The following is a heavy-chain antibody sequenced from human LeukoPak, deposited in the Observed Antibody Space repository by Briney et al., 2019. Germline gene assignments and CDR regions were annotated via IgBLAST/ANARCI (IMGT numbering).Heavy chain of an antibody. CDR1: GFTYSNYA. CDR2: ISGSGRST. V-gene: IGHV3-23*01. Sequence: GGSLRLSCAASGFTYSNYAMNWVRQAPGKGLEWVSVISGSGRSTYYADSVKGRFTIQMNSLRVEDTAIYYCANPPTVTSFHYWGQGTLVTVSS. J-gene: IGHJ4*02. D-gene: IGHD4-11*01. CDR3: ANPPTVTSFHY.